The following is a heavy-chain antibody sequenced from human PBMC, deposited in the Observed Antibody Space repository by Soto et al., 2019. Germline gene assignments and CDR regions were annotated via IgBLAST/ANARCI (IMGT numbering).Heavy chain of an antibody. V-gene: IGHV4-39*01. CDR1: CGSISSSGYH. D-gene: IGHD3-22*01. CDR2: ISYSGST. J-gene: IGHJ4*02. Sequence: PFQTLFLPCTVFCGSISSSGYHRGWIRQPPGKGLEWIGSISYSGSTYYNPSLKSRVTISVDTSKNQFSLKLSSVTAADTAVYYCASYYYDTSGYYYVPGVYWGQGTLVTVS. CDR3: ASYYYDTSGYYYVPGVY.